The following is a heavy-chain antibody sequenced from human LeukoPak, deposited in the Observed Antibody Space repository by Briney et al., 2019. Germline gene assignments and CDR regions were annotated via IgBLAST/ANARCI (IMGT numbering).Heavy chain of an antibody. CDR1: GFTFSYYA. CDR3: ARDGARGYCTNGVCYPLEY. J-gene: IGHJ4*02. D-gene: IGHD2-8*01. CDR2: ISGSGTSA. Sequence: GGSLRLSCAASGFTFSYYAMIWVRQAPGKGLEWVSVISGSGTSADYADSVKGRFTISRDNSKNTLYLRMNNLRAEDTGLYYCARDGARGYCTNGVCYPLEYWGQGTLVTVSS. V-gene: IGHV3-23*01.